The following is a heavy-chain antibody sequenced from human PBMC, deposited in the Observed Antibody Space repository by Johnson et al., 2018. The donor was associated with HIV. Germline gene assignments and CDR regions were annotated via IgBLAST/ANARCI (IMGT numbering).Heavy chain of an antibody. CDR1: GFTVSSHY. J-gene: IGHJ3*02. V-gene: IGHV3-66*01. Sequence: EVQLVESGGGLVQPGGSLRLSCAASGFTVSSHYMSWVRQAPGKGLEWVSVIYSGGSIYYADPVKGRFSISRDNSKNTLYLQMNSLRVEDTAVYYCAREGAWEVRPGAFDIWGQGTMVTVSS. CDR2: IYSGGSI. D-gene: IGHD1-26*01. CDR3: AREGAWEVRPGAFDI.